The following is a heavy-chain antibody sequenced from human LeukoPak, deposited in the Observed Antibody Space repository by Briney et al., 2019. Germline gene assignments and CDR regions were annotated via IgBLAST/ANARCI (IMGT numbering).Heavy chain of an antibody. CDR2: INHSGST. CDR1: GGSFSGYY. D-gene: IGHD3-16*02. V-gene: IGHV4-34*01. Sequence: SETLSLTCAVYGGSFSGYYWSWIRQPPGKGLEWIGEINHSGSTNYNPSLQSRVTISVDTSKNQFSLKLSSVTAADTAVYYCAREYYDYVWGSYRYTIIDYWGQGTLVTVSS. CDR3: AREYYDYVWGSYRYTIIDY. J-gene: IGHJ4*02.